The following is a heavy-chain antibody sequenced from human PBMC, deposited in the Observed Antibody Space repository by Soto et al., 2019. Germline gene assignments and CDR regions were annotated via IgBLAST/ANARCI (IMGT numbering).Heavy chain of an antibody. Sequence: PSETLSLTCTVSGGSISSYYWSWIRQPPGKGLELIGYIYYSGSTNYNPSLKSRVTISVDTSKNQFSLKLSSVTAADTAVYYCARVAVAGTRVDYWGQGTLVTSPQ. CDR1: GGSISSYY. D-gene: IGHD6-19*01. J-gene: IGHJ4*02. CDR2: IYYSGST. V-gene: IGHV4-59*01. CDR3: ARVAVAGTRVDY.